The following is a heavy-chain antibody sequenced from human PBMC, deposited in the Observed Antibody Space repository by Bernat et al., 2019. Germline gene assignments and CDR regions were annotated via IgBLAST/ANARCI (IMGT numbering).Heavy chain of an antibody. Sequence: QVTLRESGPALVKPTQTLTLTCTFSGFSLSTSGMCVSWIRQPPGKALEWLARIDWDDDKYYSTSLKTRLTISKDTSKNQVVLTMTNMDPVDTATYYCARILGPRYGGQFDYWGQGTLVTVSS. CDR2: IDWDDDK. CDR1: GFSLSTSGMC. CDR3: ARILGPRYGGQFDY. J-gene: IGHJ4*02. V-gene: IGHV2-70*15. D-gene: IGHD4-17*01.